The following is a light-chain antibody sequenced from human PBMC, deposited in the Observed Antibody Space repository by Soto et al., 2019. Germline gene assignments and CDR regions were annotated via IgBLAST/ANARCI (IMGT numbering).Light chain of an antibody. V-gene: IGKV1-33*01. J-gene: IGKJ4*01. CDR2: DAS. CDR1: PDIRNY. CDR3: ELYAQHHPHS. Sequence: DIQMTQSPSSLSASVGDRVTITCQASPDIRNYLNWYQQKPGKAPNLLIYDASNLNTGVPSRFSGSGSCTDYTFAIMSLQSEENATHYCELYAQHHPHSFGGGTKGVIK.